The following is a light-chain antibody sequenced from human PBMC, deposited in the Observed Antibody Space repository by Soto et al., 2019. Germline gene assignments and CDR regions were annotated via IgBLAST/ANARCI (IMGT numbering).Light chain of an antibody. CDR3: QSYASSLSGVV. CDR1: SSNIGAGYD. V-gene: IGLV1-40*01. CDR2: GNS. Sequence: QSVLTQPPSVSGAPGQRVTISCTGSSSNIGAGYDVHWYQQLPGTAHKLLIYGNSNRPSGVPDRFSGSKSGTSASLAITGFQGEDEADYDCQSYASSLSGVVFGGGTKLTVL. J-gene: IGLJ2*01.